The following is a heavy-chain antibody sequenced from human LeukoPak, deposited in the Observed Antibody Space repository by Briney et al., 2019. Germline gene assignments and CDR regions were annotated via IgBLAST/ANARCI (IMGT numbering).Heavy chain of an antibody. D-gene: IGHD3-10*01. J-gene: IGHJ4*02. CDR2: IKQDGSEK. CDR1: GFTFSSYW. V-gene: IGHV3-7*01. CDR3: ARVGGSGSYRFDY. Sequence: SGGSLRLSCAASGFTFSSYWMSWVRQAPGKGLEWVANIKQDGSEKYYVDSVKGRFTISRDNAKNSLYLQMNSLRAEDTAVYYCARVGGSGSYRFDYWGQGTLVTVSS.